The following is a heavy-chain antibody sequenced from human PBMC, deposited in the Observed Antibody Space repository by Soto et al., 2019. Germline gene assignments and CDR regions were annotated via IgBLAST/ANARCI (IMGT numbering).Heavy chain of an antibody. CDR2: ISSSSSTI. V-gene: IGHV3-48*01. J-gene: IGHJ4*02. CDR1: GFIFTDAW. Sequence: GGSLRLSCAASGFIFTDAWMSWVRQAPGKGLEWVSYISSSSSTIYYADSVKGRFTISRDNAKNSLYLQMNSLRAEDTAVYYCARVHYYDSSGYPTFDYWGQGTLVTVSS. CDR3: ARVHYYDSSGYPTFDY. D-gene: IGHD3-22*01.